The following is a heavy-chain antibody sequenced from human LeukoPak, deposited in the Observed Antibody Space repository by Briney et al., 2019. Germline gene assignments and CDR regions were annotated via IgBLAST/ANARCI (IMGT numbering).Heavy chain of an antibody. Sequence: SETLSLTCTVSGGSISSYYWSWIRQPPGKGLEWLGYIYYSGSTNYNPSLKSRVTISVDTSKNQFSLKLSSVTAADTAVYYCARGRDGYNFNWFDPWGQGTLVTVSS. CDR2: IYYSGST. CDR1: GGSISSYY. CDR3: ARGRDGYNFNWFDP. V-gene: IGHV4-59*01. J-gene: IGHJ5*02. D-gene: IGHD5-24*01.